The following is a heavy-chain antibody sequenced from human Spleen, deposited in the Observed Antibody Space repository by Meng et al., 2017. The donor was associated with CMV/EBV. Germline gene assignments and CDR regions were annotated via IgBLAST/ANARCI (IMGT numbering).Heavy chain of an antibody. J-gene: IGHJ3*02. Sequence: QLTGSGPGLGKPSGPLSLTCTVSGGPINSSSYYWGWIRQPPGKGLEWIGSIYYSGRTYYNPSLKSRVTISVDTSKNQFSLKLSSVTAADTAVYYCAKDQGYSYGPSRAFDIWGQGTMVTVSS. CDR2: IYYSGRT. V-gene: IGHV4-39*02. CDR3: AKDQGYSYGPSRAFDI. D-gene: IGHD5-18*01. CDR1: GGPINSSSYY.